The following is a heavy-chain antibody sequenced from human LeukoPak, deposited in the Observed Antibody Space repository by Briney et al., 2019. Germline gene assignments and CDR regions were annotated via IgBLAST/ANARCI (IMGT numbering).Heavy chain of an antibody. V-gene: IGHV3-23*01. Sequence: GESLRLSCAASGLIFSIFAMSWVRQAPAGGLEWLSSMKGTGETFYADSVRGRFTLSRDDSRNTVYLQLNNLRDEDTAVYYCARASWVSRADAVWWGQGTVVTVSS. CDR2: MKGTGET. J-gene: IGHJ4*02. CDR3: ARASWVSRADAVW. D-gene: IGHD3-16*01. CDR1: GLIFSIFA.